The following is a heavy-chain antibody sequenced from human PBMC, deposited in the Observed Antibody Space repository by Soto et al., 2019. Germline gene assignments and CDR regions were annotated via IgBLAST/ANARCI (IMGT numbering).Heavy chain of an antibody. CDR1: GFTVSSNF. D-gene: IGHD3-3*01. J-gene: IGHJ4*02. V-gene: IGHV3-53*01. Sequence: GGSLRLSCAASGFTVSSNFMSWVRQAPGKGLEWVSIIYSGGSTYYADSVKGRFTTSRDNSKNMLYLQMKSLRAEDTAVYYCARGSMYYDFWSGYTDYWGQGTLVTVSS. CDR2: IYSGGST. CDR3: ARGSMYYDFWSGYTDY.